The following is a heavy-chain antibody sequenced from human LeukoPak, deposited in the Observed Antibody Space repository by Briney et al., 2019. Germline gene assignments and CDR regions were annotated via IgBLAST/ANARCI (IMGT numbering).Heavy chain of an antibody. CDR3: ARAKYYYDSSGYSRDY. CDR2: IIPILGIA. V-gene: IGHV1-69*04. Sequence: SVKVSRKTSGYSFTAFYIHWVRQAPGQGLEWMGRIIPILGIANYAQKFQGRVTITADKSTSTAYMELSSLRSEDTAVYYCARAKYYYDSSGYSRDYWGQGTLVTVSS. D-gene: IGHD3-22*01. J-gene: IGHJ4*02. CDR1: GYSFTAFY.